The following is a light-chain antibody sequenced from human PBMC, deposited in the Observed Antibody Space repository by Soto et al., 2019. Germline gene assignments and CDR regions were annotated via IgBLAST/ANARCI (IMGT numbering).Light chain of an antibody. CDR1: SSNIGGNS. CDR2: DDN. V-gene: IGLV1-51*01. CDR3: GSWDSSLSAYV. J-gene: IGLJ1*01. Sequence: PPSVSAAPGQKVTISCSGSSSNIGGNSVSWYQQLPGTAPKLLIYDDNKRPSGIPDRFSGSKSGTSATLGITGFQTGDEADYYCGSWDSSLSAYVFXTGTKVTVL.